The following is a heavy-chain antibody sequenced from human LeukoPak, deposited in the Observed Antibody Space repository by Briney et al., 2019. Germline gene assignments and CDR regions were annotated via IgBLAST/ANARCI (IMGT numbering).Heavy chain of an antibody. J-gene: IGHJ4*02. CDR3: VKDLRYAYDC. Sequence: PGGSLRLSCAASGFTFNIYGMSWVRQVSGKGLEWVSAISSSGSSTFYADSVKGRFTISRDNSKNTLYLQMNSLRAEDTAIYYCVKDLRYAYDCWGQGTLVTVSS. CDR1: GFTFNIYG. CDR2: ISSSGSST. V-gene: IGHV3-23*01. D-gene: IGHD3-16*01.